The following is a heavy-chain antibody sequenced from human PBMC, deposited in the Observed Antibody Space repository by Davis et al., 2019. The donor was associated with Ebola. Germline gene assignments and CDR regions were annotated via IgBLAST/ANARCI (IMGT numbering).Heavy chain of an antibody. CDR2: INHSGST. D-gene: IGHD3-3*01. V-gene: IGHV4-39*07. CDR3: ARRRFLEWLLYGYFDY. Sequence: MPSETLSLTCTVSGGSISSSSYHWGWIRQPPGKGLEWIGEINHSGSTNYNPSLKSRVTISVDTSKNQFSLKLSSVTAADTAVYYCARRRFLEWLLYGYFDYWGQGTLVTVSS. CDR1: GGSISSSSYH. J-gene: IGHJ4*02.